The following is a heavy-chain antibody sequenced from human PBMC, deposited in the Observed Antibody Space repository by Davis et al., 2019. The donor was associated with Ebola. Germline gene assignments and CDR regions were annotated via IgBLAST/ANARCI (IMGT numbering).Heavy chain of an antibody. Sequence: GESLKISCAASGFTFSSYAMSWVRQAPGKGLEWVANIKQDGSEKYYVDSVKGRFTISRDNAKNSLYLQMNSLRAEDTAVYYCARDLKWEPAPYYYGMDVWGQGTTVTVSS. V-gene: IGHV3-7*01. CDR2: IKQDGSEK. D-gene: IGHD1-26*01. J-gene: IGHJ6*02. CDR3: ARDLKWEPAPYYYGMDV. CDR1: GFTFSSYA.